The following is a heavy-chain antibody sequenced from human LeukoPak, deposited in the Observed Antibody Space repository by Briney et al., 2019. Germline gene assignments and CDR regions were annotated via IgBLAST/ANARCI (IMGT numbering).Heavy chain of an antibody. CDR3: TTDAGYTSRWYNY. J-gene: IGHJ4*02. V-gene: IGHV3-15*01. CDR1: GLSFNNAY. D-gene: IGHD6-13*01. CDR2: IKSKVDGGTT. Sequence: GGSLRLSCAASGLSFNNAYMCGVRQAPGKGLEWVGRIKSKVDGGTTDYGAPVKGRFTISRDDSRNTLYLQMNSLKTEDTAVYYCTTDAGYTSRWYNYWGQGTLVTVSS.